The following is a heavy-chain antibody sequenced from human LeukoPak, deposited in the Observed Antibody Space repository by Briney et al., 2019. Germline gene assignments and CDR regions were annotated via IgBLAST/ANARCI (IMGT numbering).Heavy chain of an antibody. J-gene: IGHJ4*02. V-gene: IGHV4-34*01. CDR2: INHSGST. CDR3: ARINIVATIIYFDY. Sequence: GSLRLSCAASGFTFSSYWMSWVRQPPGKGLEWIGEINHSGSTNYNPSLKSRVTISVDTSKNQFSLKLSSVTAADTAVYYCARINIVATIIYFDYWGQGTLVTVSS. CDR1: GFTFSSYW. D-gene: IGHD5-12*01.